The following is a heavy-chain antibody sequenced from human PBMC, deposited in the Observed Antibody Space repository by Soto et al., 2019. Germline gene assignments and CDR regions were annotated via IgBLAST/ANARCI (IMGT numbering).Heavy chain of an antibody. CDR1: GGTFSSLA. V-gene: IGHV1-69*06. D-gene: IGHD3-10*01. CDR3: ARSPGVFAY. Sequence: QVQLVQSGAEVKKPGSSVKVSCKASGGTFSSLAISWVRQAPGQGLEWMGGLVPVFGTANYAQKFQDRVTITADKSTSTSYMELSSLRSEDTAVYYCARSPGVFAYWGQGNLVTVSS. CDR2: LVPVFGTA. J-gene: IGHJ4*02.